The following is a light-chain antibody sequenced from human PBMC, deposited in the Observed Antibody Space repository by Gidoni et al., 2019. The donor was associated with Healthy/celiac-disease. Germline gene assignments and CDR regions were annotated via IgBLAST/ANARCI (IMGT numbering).Light chain of an antibody. CDR1: ALPKTY. Sequence: SYELTQPTSVSVSPGQTARITCSGDALPKTYAYWYQQKSGQAPVLVSYEDSKRPSGIPARFSGSSSGTMATLTISGAQVEDDADYYCYSTDSSGNGVFGGGTKLTVL. J-gene: IGLJ2*01. V-gene: IGLV3-10*01. CDR3: YSTDSSGNGV. CDR2: EDS.